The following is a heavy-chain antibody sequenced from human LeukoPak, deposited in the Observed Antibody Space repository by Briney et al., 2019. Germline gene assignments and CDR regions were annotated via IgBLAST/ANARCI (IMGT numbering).Heavy chain of an antibody. J-gene: IGHJ4*02. V-gene: IGHV4-34*01. CDR2: IHPSGIT. CDR1: GGSFSGSY. Sequence: PSETLSLTCAVYGGSFSGSYWSWIRQSPGKGLEWIGEIHPSGITNYNPSLKSRVSISIDTSKNQFSLSLTSVTAADTAVYYCSRGYDNEKSAYWGQGTLVTVSS. CDR3: SRGYDNEKSAY. D-gene: IGHD3-22*01.